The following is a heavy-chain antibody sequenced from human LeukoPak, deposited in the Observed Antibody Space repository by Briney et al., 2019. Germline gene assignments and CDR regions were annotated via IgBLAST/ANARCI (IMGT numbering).Heavy chain of an antibody. CDR3: ARGFLGYCSSTSCYGGNWFDP. V-gene: IGHV3-48*01. J-gene: IGHJ5*02. CDR2: ISSSSSTI. D-gene: IGHD2-2*01. Sequence: GGSLRLSCAASGFTFSSYAMSWVRQAPGKGLEWVSYISSSSSTIYYADSVKGRFTISRDNAKNSLYLQMNSLRAEDTAVYYCARGFLGYCSSTSCYGGNWFDPWGQGTLVTVSS. CDR1: GFTFSSYA.